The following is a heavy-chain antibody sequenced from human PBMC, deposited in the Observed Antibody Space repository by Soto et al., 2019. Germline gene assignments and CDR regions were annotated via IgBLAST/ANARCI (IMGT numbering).Heavy chain of an antibody. CDR1: GFTLSDYT. CDR3: AKQRVGSSWYRDFDL. D-gene: IGHD6-13*01. V-gene: IGHV3-23*01. J-gene: IGHJ4*02. Sequence: EGQLLESGGGLVQPGGSLRLSCAASGFTLSDYTMSWVRQGPGKELEWASGISGVGGSTYYPDSVKGRFTISRDNSKNTVYLQMNNLTADDTGVYYCAKQRVGSSWYRDFDLWGQGTLVTVSS. CDR2: ISGVGGST.